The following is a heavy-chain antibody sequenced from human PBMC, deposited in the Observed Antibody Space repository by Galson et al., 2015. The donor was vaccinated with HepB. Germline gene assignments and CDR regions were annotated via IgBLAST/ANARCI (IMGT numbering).Heavy chain of an antibody. V-gene: IGHV1-3*01. Sequence: SVKVSCKASGYTFTSYAMHWVRQAPGQRLEWMGWINAGNGNTKYSQKFQGRVTITRDTSASTAYMELSSLRSEGTAVYYCATNFPPFSSSWYYFDYWGQGTLVTVSS. D-gene: IGHD6-13*01. CDR1: GYTFTSYA. CDR3: ATNFPPFSSSWYYFDY. J-gene: IGHJ4*02. CDR2: INAGNGNT.